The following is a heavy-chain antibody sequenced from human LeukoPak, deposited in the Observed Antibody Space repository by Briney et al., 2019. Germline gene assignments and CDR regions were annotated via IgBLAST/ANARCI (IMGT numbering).Heavy chain of an antibody. D-gene: IGHD1-26*01. V-gene: IGHV4-59*12. CDR2: IYYSGST. CDR3: ARDLYGELIDY. J-gene: IGHJ4*02. CDR1: GGSISSYY. Sequence: SETLSLTCNVSGGSISSYYWSWIRQPPGKGLEWIGYIYYSGSTNYNPSLKSRVTMSVDSSKNQFSLKLNSVTAADTAVYYCARDLYGELIDYWGQGTLVTVSS.